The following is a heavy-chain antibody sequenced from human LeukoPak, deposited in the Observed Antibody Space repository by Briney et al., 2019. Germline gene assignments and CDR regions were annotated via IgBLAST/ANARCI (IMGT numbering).Heavy chain of an antibody. CDR3: TTRRYCSGGSCYGS. Sequence: GGSLRLSCAASGFTFSNAWTSWVRQAPGKGLEWVGRIKSKTDGGTTDYAAPVKGRFTISRDDSKNTLYLQMNSLKTEDTAVYYCTTRRYCSGGSCYGSWGQGTLVTVSS. CDR1: GFTFSNAW. J-gene: IGHJ5*02. D-gene: IGHD2-15*01. CDR2: IKSKTDGGTT. V-gene: IGHV3-15*01.